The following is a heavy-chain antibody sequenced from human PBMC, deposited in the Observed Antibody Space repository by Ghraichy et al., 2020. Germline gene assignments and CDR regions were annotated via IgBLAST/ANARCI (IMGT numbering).Heavy chain of an antibody. V-gene: IGHV3-7*02. CDR1: GFTFSNYW. CDR2: IKQDGSEK. D-gene: IGHD6-13*01. Sequence: GGSLRLSCAASGFTFSNYWMSWVRQAPGKGLEWVANIKQDGSEKYYVDSVKGRFTISRDNAKNSLYLQMNSLRAEDTAVYYCAKSSSWPLNWFDPWGQGTLVTVSS. J-gene: IGHJ5*02. CDR3: AKSSSWPLNWFDP.